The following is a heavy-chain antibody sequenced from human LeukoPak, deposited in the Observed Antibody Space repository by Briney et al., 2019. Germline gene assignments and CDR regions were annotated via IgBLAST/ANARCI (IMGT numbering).Heavy chain of an antibody. CDR1: GYTFTSYG. J-gene: IGHJ6*03. V-gene: IGHV1-18*01. Sequence: GASVKVSRTASGYTFTSYGISWVRQAPGQGLEWMGWISAYNGNTNYAQKLQGRVTMTTDTSTSTAYMELRSLRSDDTAVYYCARGYYDSSGYAPYYYYYYYMDVWGKGTTVTVSS. D-gene: IGHD3-22*01. CDR2: ISAYNGNT. CDR3: ARGYYDSSGYAPYYYYYYYMDV.